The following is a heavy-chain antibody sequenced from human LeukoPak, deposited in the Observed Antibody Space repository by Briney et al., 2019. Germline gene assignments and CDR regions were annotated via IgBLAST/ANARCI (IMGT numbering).Heavy chain of an antibody. CDR2: ITSSSSSI. CDR3: ANTKQFEY. D-gene: IGHD1-1*01. Sequence: GGSLRLSCAASGFTFSSYNMNWVRQAPGKGLEWVSSITSSSSSIYYADSVKGRFTISRDNAKNSLYLQMNSLRAEDTAVYYCANTKQFEYWDQGTLVTVSS. J-gene: IGHJ4*02. CDR1: GFTFSSYN. V-gene: IGHV3-21*01.